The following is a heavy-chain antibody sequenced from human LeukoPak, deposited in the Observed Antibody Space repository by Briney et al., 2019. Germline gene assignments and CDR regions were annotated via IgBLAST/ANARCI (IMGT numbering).Heavy chain of an antibody. Sequence: KPGGSLRLSCAASGFTFSNAWMSWVRQAPGKGLEWVGRIKSKTDGGTTDYAAPVKGRFTISRDDSKNTLYLQMNSLETEDTAVYYCTGPMIVVVTDAFDIWGQGTMVTVSS. CDR1: GFTFSNAW. V-gene: IGHV3-15*01. J-gene: IGHJ3*02. CDR3: TGPMIVVVTDAFDI. CDR2: IKSKTDGGTT. D-gene: IGHD3-22*01.